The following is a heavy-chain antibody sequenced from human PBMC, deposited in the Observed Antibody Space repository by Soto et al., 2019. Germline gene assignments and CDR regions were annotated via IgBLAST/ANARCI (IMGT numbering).Heavy chain of an antibody. CDR1: GYTFTGYY. CDR3: ARPTYTSTWSEDY. J-gene: IGHJ4*02. CDR2: INPNSGDT. D-gene: IGHD2-2*02. V-gene: IGHV1-2*02. Sequence: ASVKVSCKASGYTFTGYYMHWVRQVPGQGLEWMGWINPNSGDTSYAQRFQGRVTMTRDTSISTAYLDLPRLTSDDTAVYYGARPTYTSTWSEDYWGQGTLVTVSS.